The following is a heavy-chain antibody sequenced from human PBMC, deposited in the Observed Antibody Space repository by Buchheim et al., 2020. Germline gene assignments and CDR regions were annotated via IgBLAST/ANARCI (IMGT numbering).Heavy chain of an antibody. J-gene: IGHJ4*02. V-gene: IGHV4-39*07. CDR3: ARVKYYYDSSGYYPVFDY. Sequence: QLQLQESGPGLVKPSETLSLTCTVSGGSISSSSYYWGWIRQPPGKGLEWIGSIYYSGSTYYNPSLKSRVTISVDTSKNQFSLKLSSVTAADTAVYYCARVKYYYDSSGYYPVFDYWGQGTL. D-gene: IGHD3-22*01. CDR2: IYYSGST. CDR1: GGSISSSSYY.